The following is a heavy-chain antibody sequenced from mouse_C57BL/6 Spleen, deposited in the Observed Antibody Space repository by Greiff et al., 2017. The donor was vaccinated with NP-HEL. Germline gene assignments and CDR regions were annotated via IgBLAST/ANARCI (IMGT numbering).Heavy chain of an antibody. CDR3: ARHEDYYGSSYGYAMDY. V-gene: IGHV1-62-2*01. CDR1: GYTFTEYT. D-gene: IGHD1-1*01. CDR2: FYPGSGSI. J-gene: IGHJ4*01. Sequence: QVQLQQSGAELVKPGASVKLSCKASGYTFTEYTIHWVKQRSGQGLEWIGWFYPGSGSIKYNEKFKDKATLTADKSSSTVYMELSRLTSEDSAVYFCARHEDYYGSSYGYAMDYWGQGTSVTVSS.